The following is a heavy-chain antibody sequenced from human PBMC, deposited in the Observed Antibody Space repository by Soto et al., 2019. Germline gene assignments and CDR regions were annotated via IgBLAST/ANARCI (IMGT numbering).Heavy chain of an antibody. D-gene: IGHD5-12*01. J-gene: IGHJ4*02. CDR1: GFTFSSYW. V-gene: IGHV3-7*01. Sequence: GGSLILSCAASGFTFSSYWMSWFRQAPGKGLEWVANIKQDGSEKYYVDSVKGRFTISRDNAKNSLYLQMNSLRAEDTAVYYCASFSRDGYNLDYWGQGTLVTVSS. CDR2: IKQDGSEK. CDR3: ASFSRDGYNLDY.